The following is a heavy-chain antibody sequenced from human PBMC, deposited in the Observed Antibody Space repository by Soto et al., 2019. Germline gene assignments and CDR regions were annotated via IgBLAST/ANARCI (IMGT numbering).Heavy chain of an antibody. CDR2: IFSNDEK. CDR3: ARMVKQIVGATGFDY. Sequence: QVTLKESGPVLVNPTETLTLTCTVSGCSLSNARMGVSWIRQPPGKALEWLAHIFSNDEKSYSTSLKSRLTISKDTSKSQVVLTMTNMDPVDTATYYCARMVKQIVGATGFDYWGQGTLVTVSS. J-gene: IGHJ4*02. V-gene: IGHV2-26*01. D-gene: IGHD1-26*01. CDR1: GCSLSNARMG.